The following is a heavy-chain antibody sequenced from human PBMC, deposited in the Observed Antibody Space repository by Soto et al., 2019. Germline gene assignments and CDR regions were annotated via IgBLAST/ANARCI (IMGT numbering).Heavy chain of an antibody. CDR3: ARHDYYYDSSGYVTYYFDS. V-gene: IGHV3-48*02. D-gene: IGHD3-22*01. Sequence: PGGSLRLSCAASGFTFSTYTMNWVRQAPGKGLEWVSYISTTGGIVYYADSVKGRFTISRDNAKKSLYLQMDSLRDEDTAVYYCARHDYYYDSSGYVTYYFDSWGQGALVTVSS. J-gene: IGHJ4*02. CDR1: GFTFSTYT. CDR2: ISTTGGIV.